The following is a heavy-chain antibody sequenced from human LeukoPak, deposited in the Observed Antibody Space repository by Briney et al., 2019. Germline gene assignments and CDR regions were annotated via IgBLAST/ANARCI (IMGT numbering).Heavy chain of an antibody. Sequence: ASVKVSCKASGGTFSSYAISWVRQAPGQGLEWMGGIIPIFGTANYAQKFQGRVTITTDESTSTAYMELSSLRSEDTAVYYCARRAGSGSYWSLYNWFDPWGQGTLVTVSS. V-gene: IGHV1-69*05. CDR1: GGTFSSYA. CDR2: IIPIFGTA. J-gene: IGHJ5*02. D-gene: IGHD3-10*01. CDR3: ARRAGSGSYWSLYNWFDP.